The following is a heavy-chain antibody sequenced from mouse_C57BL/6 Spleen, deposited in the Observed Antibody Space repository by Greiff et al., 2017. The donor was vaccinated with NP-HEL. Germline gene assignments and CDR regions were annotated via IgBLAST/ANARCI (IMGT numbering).Heavy chain of an antibody. D-gene: IGHD1-1*01. CDR3: AREVYYGPYAMDY. CDR2: IDPSDSYT. Sequence: QVQLQQPGAELVMPGASVKLSCKASGYTFTSYWMHWVKQRPGQGLEWIGEIDPSDSYTNYNQKFKGKSTLTVDKSSSTAYMQLSSLTSEDSAVDYCAREVYYGPYAMDYWGQGTSVTVSS. V-gene: IGHV1-69*01. J-gene: IGHJ4*01. CDR1: GYTFTSYW.